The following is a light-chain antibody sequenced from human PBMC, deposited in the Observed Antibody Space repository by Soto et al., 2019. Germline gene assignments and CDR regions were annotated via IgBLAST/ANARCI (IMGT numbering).Light chain of an antibody. Sequence: QSVLTQPPSASGSPGQSVTISCTGTSSDVGGYNYVSWYQQHPGKAPKLMIYEVSKRPSGVPDRFSGSKSGNTAALTVSGREAEDEADYYCSSYEGSDNVVFGGGTKLTVL. V-gene: IGLV2-8*01. CDR2: EVS. J-gene: IGLJ2*01. CDR3: SSYEGSDNVV. CDR1: SSDVGGYNY.